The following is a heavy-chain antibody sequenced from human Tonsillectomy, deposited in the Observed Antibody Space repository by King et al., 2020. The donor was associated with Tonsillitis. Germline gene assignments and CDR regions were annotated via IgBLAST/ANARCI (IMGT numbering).Heavy chain of an antibody. V-gene: IGHV1-69*12. D-gene: IGHD1-26*01. Sequence: QLVQSGAEVKKPGSSVKVSCKASGGTFSSYDITWGRQAPGQGLEWMGGIIPIFGTSNYAQKLQGRVTITADESTSTAYMELSSLRSEDTAVYYCARGGGSPHSGLAVWGQGTTVIVSS. CDR1: GGTFSSYD. CDR3: ARGGGSPHSGLAV. J-gene: IGHJ6*02. CDR2: IIPIFGTS.